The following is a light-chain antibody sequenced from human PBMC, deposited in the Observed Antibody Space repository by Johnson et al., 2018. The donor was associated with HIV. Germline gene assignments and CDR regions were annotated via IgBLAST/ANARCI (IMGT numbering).Light chain of an antibody. CDR1: SSNIGNNY. CDR2: DNN. V-gene: IGLV1-51*01. Sequence: QSVLTQPPSMSAAPGQKVTISCSGSSSNIGNNYVSWYQQLPGTVPKLLIYDNNKRPSGIPDRFSGSKSGTSATLGITGLQTGDEADYYCGTWDSSLSAYVFGTVTKVTVL. CDR3: GTWDSSLSAYV. J-gene: IGLJ1*01.